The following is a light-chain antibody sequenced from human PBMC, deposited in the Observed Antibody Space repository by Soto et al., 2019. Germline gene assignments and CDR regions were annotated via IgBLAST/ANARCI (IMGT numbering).Light chain of an antibody. CDR3: MQALNTPYT. Sequence: DIVMTHSPLSLPVTPGEPASISCRSSQSLLHSNGYNYLDWYLQKPGQSPQLLIYLGSNRASGVPDRFSRSGSSTNFTLKISRVEADDVGVYYCMQALNTPYTFVPGPKVEIX. J-gene: IGKJ2*01. V-gene: IGKV2-28*01. CDR2: LGS. CDR1: QSLLHSNGYNY.